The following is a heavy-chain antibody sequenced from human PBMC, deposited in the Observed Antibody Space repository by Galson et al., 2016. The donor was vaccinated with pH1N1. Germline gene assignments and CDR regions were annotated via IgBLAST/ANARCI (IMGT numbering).Heavy chain of an antibody. J-gene: IGHJ5*02. V-gene: IGHV4-31*03. CDR1: GGSVRSGGHY. Sequence: TLSLTCTVSGGSVRSGGHYWSWIRQLPGKGLEWIGFIYYIGSTGYNPSLKSRVSMSLDTSKKQFSPNLISVTAADAAVYYCARNPWDSSGLNYFDPWGQGILVSVSS. D-gene: IGHD3-22*01. CDR2: IYYIGST. CDR3: ARNPWDSSGLNYFDP.